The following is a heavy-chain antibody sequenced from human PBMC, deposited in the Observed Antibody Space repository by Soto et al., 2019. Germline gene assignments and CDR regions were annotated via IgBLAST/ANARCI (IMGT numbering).Heavy chain of an antibody. CDR1: GGSISNFH. CDR2: IYNNGDT. CDR3: AGDIRSGSYRFDY. J-gene: IGHJ4*02. D-gene: IGHD1-26*01. Sequence: SETLSLTCTVSGGSISNFHWSWIRQPPGKGLEWIGYIYNNGDTPYNPSLKSRVTISRDTSKNQISLKLTRVSAADTAVYYCAGDIRSGSYRFDYWGQGTLVTVSS. V-gene: IGHV4-59*08.